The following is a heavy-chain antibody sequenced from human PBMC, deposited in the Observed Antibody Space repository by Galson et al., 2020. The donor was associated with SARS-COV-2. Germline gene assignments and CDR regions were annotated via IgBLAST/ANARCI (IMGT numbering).Heavy chain of an antibody. CDR1: GDSVSSNSAA. CDR2: TYYRSQWYN. Sequence: SQTLSLTCAISGDSVSSNSAAWNWIRQSPSRGLEWLGRTYYRSQWYNDYAVSVKSRITINPDTSTNQFSLQLNSVTPEDTAVYYCAISRRITMVRGVMGYYYGMDVWGQGTTVTVSS. D-gene: IGHD3-10*01. CDR3: AISRRITMVRGVMGYYYGMDV. J-gene: IGHJ6*02. V-gene: IGHV6-1*01.